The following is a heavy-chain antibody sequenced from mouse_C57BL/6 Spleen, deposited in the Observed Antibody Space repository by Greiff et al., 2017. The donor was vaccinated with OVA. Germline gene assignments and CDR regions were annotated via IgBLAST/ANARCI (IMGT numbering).Heavy chain of an antibody. J-gene: IGHJ1*03. Sequence: VQLQQSGAELVKPGASVKVSCKASGYTFTSYWMHWVKQRPGQGLEWIGRIHPSDSDTNYNQKFKGKATFTVDKSSSTAYVQLSSLTSEDSAVYYCAIPVGYFDVWGTGTTVTVSS. CDR3: AIPVGYFDV. V-gene: IGHV1-74*01. CDR2: IHPSDSDT. CDR1: GYTFTSYW.